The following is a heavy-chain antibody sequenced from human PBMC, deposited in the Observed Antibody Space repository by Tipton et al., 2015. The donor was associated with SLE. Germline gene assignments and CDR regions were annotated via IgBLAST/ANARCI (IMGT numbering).Heavy chain of an antibody. D-gene: IGHD3-16*01. CDR1: GGSISSNY. CDR3: GREGYVSF. J-gene: IGHJ4*02. Sequence: LRLSCSVSGGSISSNYWIWIRQPAGKGLEWIGRVYITGNTNYAPSLKSRVTISVGTSKNQFSLKLSSVPAADTAVYYCGREGYVSFWGQGTLVTVSS. CDR2: VYITGNT. V-gene: IGHV4-4*07.